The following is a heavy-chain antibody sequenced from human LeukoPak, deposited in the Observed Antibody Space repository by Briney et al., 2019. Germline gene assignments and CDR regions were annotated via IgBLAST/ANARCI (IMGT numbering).Heavy chain of an antibody. Sequence: GGSLRLSCAASGFTFSDYYMSWIRQTPGKGLEWVSYISSSGYTTYHADSVKGRFTISRDNAKNSLYLQMNSLRAEDTAVYYCAREYCSSTSCYMYYMDVWGKGTTVTVSS. CDR3: AREYCSSTSCYMYYMDV. J-gene: IGHJ6*03. V-gene: IGHV3-11*01. CDR2: ISSSGYTT. CDR1: GFTFSDYY. D-gene: IGHD2-2*02.